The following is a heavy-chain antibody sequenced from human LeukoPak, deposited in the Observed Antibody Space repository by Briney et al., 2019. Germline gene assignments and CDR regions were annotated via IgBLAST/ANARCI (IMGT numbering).Heavy chain of an antibody. CDR3: AKTPERDYYDSSGYPSNYDY. V-gene: IGHV3-23*01. D-gene: IGHD3-22*01. CDR2: ISGSGGST. J-gene: IGHJ4*02. CDR1: GFTFSSYA. Sequence: PGGSLRLSCAASGFTFSSYAISWVRQAPGKGLEWVSAISGSGGSTYYADSVKGRFTISRDNSKNTLYLQMNSLRAEDTAVYYCAKTPERDYYDSSGYPSNYDYWGQGTLVTVSS.